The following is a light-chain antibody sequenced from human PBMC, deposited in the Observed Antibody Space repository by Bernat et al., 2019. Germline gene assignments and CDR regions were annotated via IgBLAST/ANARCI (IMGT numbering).Light chain of an antibody. CDR1: QGISSY. CDR3: KQHNSYPCT. V-gene: IGKV1-9*01. Sequence: ASVGDRVTITCRASQGISSYLAWYQQKPGKAPTLLIYKASTLQSGVPSRFSGSVSGTDFTLTISSLQPEDFAAYYCKQHNSYPCTFGPGTKRDI. J-gene: IGKJ3*01. CDR2: KAS.